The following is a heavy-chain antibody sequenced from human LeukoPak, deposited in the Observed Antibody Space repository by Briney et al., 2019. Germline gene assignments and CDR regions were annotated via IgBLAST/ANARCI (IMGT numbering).Heavy chain of an antibody. CDR3: ARSPSDCIGGSCYTDHFDG. Sequence: ASVKVSCKASGGTSSRYAISWVRQAPGPGLEWMGGIIPIFGTANYAQKFPGRVTITADESPSTAYIELSSLRSEDTAVYQSARSPSDCIGGSCYTDHFDGWGQGTLVTVS. D-gene: IGHD2-15*01. CDR1: GGTSSRYA. J-gene: IGHJ4*02. CDR2: IIPIFGTA. V-gene: IGHV1-69*13.